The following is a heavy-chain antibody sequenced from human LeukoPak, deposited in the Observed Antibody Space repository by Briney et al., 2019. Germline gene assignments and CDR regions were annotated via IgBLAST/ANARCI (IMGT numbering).Heavy chain of an antibody. Sequence: SVKVSCKASGGTFSSYAISWVRQAPGQGLEWMGGIIPIFGTANYAQKFQGRVTIAADESTSTAYMELSSLRSEDTAVYYCARGVNWSLQYPLFDYWGQGTLVTVSS. D-gene: IGHD4-11*01. CDR3: ARGVNWSLQYPLFDY. V-gene: IGHV1-69*13. J-gene: IGHJ4*02. CDR1: GGTFSSYA. CDR2: IIPIFGTA.